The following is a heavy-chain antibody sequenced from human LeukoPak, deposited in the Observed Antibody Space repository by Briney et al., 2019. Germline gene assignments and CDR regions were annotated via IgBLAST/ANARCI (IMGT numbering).Heavy chain of an antibody. CDR1: GFTFSNYE. J-gene: IGHJ6*03. V-gene: IGHV3-48*03. CDR3: ARNGRGVAFYYYYYMDV. CDR2: MSGSGSPT. Sequence: PGGSLRLSCVASGFTFSNYEMNWVRQAPGKGLEWLSYMSGSGSPTHYTDSVKGRFTISRDNAKNSLYLQMNSLRVDDTAVYYCARNGRGVAFYYYYYMDVWGKGTPVTVSS. D-gene: IGHD3-10*01.